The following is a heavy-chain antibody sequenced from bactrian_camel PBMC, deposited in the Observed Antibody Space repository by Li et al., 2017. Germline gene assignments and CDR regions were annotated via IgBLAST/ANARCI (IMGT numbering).Heavy chain of an antibody. CDR2: INSLGEST. D-gene: IGHD5*01. J-gene: IGHJ4*01. V-gene: IGHV3S31*01. CDR3: AGFVANLWVGPEYQY. CDR1: GFTLSDYY. Sequence: EVQLVESGGGLVQPGGSLRLSCAASGFTLSDYYMSWVRQAAGKGPEWVSSINSLGESTYYADFVKGRFAISRDNAKNTLYLQMNMLTSEDTAVYYCAGFVANLWVGPEYQYWG.